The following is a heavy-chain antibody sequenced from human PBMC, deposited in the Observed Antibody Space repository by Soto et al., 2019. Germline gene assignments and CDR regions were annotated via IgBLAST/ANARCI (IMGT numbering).Heavy chain of an antibody. J-gene: IGHJ4*02. V-gene: IGHV1-3*01. D-gene: IGHD3-10*01. CDR1: GYTFTSYT. CDR3: ARGGGWVGEESFDS. Sequence: ASVKVSCKTSGYTFTSYTLHWVRQAPGQGLEWMGWINAGNGREKYSQRFQDRVSLSTDKSATTAYMELRSLRSEDTAMYYCARGGGWVGEESFDSWGQGTLVTVSS. CDR2: INAGNGRE.